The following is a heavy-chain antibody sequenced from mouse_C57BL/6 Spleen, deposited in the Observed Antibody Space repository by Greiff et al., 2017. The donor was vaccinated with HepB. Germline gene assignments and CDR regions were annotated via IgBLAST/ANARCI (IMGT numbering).Heavy chain of an antibody. CDR3: ARWNYYYGNWYFDV. Sequence: QVQLQQSGPELVKPGASVKLSCKASGYTFTSYDINWVKQSPGQGLEWIGWIYPRDGSTKYNEKLKGKATLTVDTSSSTAYMELHSLTSEDSAVYFCARWNYYYGNWYFDVWGTGTTVTVSS. D-gene: IGHD1-1*01. J-gene: IGHJ1*03. CDR2: IYPRDGST. V-gene: IGHV1-85*01. CDR1: GYTFTSYD.